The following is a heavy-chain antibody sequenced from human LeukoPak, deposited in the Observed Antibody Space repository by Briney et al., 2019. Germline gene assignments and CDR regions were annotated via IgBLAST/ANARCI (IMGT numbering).Heavy chain of an antibody. CDR1: GYTFTGYY. J-gene: IGHJ6*03. CDR2: INPNSGGT. CDR3: ARRGKDFWSGYYGGYYYYYMDV. D-gene: IGHD3-3*01. V-gene: IGHV1-2*02. Sequence: ASVKVSCKASGYTFTGYYMHWVRQAPGQGLEWMGWINPNSGGTNYAQKFQGRVTMTRDTSISTAYMGLSRLRSDDTAVYYCARRGKDFWSGYYGGYYYYYMDVWGKGTTVTVSS.